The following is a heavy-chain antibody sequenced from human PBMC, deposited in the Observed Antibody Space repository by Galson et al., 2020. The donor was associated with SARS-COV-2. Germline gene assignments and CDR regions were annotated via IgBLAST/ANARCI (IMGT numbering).Heavy chain of an antibody. CDR3: ARGPGSRYAHNFDY. CDR1: GGSITLYY. CDR2: IDTSGST. V-gene: IGHV4-4*07. Sequence: ASETLSLTCTVSGGSITLYYWSWVRQPAGKGLEWIGRIDTSGSTNHNPSLKSRVTMSVDTSKNQFSLKLNSVTAADTAMYYCARGPGSRYAHNFDYWGHGILVTVSS. D-gene: IGHD3-10*01. J-gene: IGHJ4*01.